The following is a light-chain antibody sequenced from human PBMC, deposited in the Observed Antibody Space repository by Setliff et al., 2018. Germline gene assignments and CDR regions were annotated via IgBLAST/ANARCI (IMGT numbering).Light chain of an antibody. CDR3: SSYADSNIFL. CDR2: DVT. V-gene: IGLV2-8*01. Sequence: QSVLTQPPSAFGSPGQSVTISCTGTSNDVWGHNYVSWYQQHPGKAPQLIIYDVTKRPSGVPDRFSGSKSGNTASLTVSGLQAEDEAEYYCSSYADSNIFLFGSGTKVTVL. J-gene: IGLJ1*01. CDR1: SNDVWGHNY.